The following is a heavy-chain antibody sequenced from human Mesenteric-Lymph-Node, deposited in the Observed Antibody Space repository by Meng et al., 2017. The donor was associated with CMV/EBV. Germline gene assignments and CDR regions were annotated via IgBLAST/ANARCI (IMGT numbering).Heavy chain of an antibody. Sequence: GGSLRLSCAASGFTFDDYSMHWVRQAPGKGLEWVSLITWDGSGRYYADSVKGRFTISRDNTKNSLFLQMNSLTTEDTALYYCTKETSEDGLDVWGQGTTVTVSS. V-gene: IGHV3-43*01. CDR1: GFTFDDYS. CDR3: TKETSEDGLDV. J-gene: IGHJ6*02. CDR2: ITWDGSGR.